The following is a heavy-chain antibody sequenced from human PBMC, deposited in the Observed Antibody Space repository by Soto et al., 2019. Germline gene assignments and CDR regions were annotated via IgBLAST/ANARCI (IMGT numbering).Heavy chain of an antibody. J-gene: IGHJ2*01. CDR2: VTTKFGTA. CDR3: ARGVVSGFAHWYFDL. Sequence: QVQLVQSGAEVKKPGSSVKVSCRASGVSFTDHGISWLRQAPGQGLEWIGGVTTKFGTANYASKFQGRVSITADESKTTASVTLTSLRPEDTAVYFCARGVVSGFAHWYFDLWGRGTLITVSS. CDR1: GVSFTDHG. D-gene: IGHD6-19*01. V-gene: IGHV1-69*01.